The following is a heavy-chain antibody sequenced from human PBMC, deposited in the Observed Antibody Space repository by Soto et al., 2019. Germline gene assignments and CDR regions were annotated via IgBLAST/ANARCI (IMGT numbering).Heavy chain of an antibody. CDR2: ISSDGHHQ. D-gene: IGHD3-22*01. CDR1: VFSFNDYS. CDR3: SRGTYYPQSSGLHADY. V-gene: IGHV3-30*03. J-gene: IGHJ4*02. Sequence: GGSLRLSCSTSVFSFNDYSMYGFRQAPGQGLEWVAIISSDGHHQFYLDNLRGRFTVSRDNSKNTLYLQMNSLRPEDTAVYYCSRGTYYPQSSGLHADYWGPGTVVTVSS.